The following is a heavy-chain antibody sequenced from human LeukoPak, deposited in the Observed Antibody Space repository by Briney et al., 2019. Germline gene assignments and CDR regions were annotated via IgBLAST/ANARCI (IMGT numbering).Heavy chain of an antibody. Sequence: PGGSLRLSCAASGFTFSSYWMHWVRQAPGKGLVWVSRINTDGSSISYADSVKGRFTISRDNAKNTLYLQMNSLRAEDTAVYYCARACSSTSCYDYWGQGTLVTVSS. CDR2: INTDGSSI. D-gene: IGHD2-2*01. J-gene: IGHJ4*02. V-gene: IGHV3-74*01. CDR3: ARACSSTSCYDY. CDR1: GFTFSSYW.